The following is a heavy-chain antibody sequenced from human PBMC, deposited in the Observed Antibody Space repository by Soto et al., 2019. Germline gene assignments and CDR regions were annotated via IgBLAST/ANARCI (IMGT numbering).Heavy chain of an antibody. V-gene: IGHV3-73*01. J-gene: IGHJ5*02. CDR1: GFTFSGSA. Sequence: PWGSLRLSCAASGFTFSGSAMHWVRQASGKGLEWVGRIRSKANSYATAYAASVKGRFTISRDDSKNTAYLQMNSLKTEDTAVYYCTRPGAAAGHGDWFDPWGQGTLVTVSS. D-gene: IGHD6-13*01. CDR2: IRSKANSYAT. CDR3: TRPGAAAGHGDWFDP.